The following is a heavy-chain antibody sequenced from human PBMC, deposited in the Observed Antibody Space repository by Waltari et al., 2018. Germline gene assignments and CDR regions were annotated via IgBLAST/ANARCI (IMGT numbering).Heavy chain of an antibody. V-gene: IGHV3-23*01. D-gene: IGHD3-10*01. CDR2: ISGSGGST. CDR3: ATKGGYNVLLWFGESYDY. Sequence: EVQLLESGGGLVQPGGSLRLSCAASGFTFSSYAMSWVRQAPGKGLEWVSAISGSGGSTYYADSVKGRLTISRDNSKNTLYLQMNSLRAEDTAVYYCATKGGYNVLLWFGESYDYWGQGTLVTVSS. J-gene: IGHJ4*02. CDR1: GFTFSSYA.